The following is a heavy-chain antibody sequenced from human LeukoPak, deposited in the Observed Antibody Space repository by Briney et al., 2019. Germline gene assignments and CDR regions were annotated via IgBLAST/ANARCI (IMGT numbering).Heavy chain of an antibody. CDR2: INHSGNT. J-gene: IGHJ4*02. CDR3: AREVFGWYSFDY. D-gene: IGHD6-19*01. Sequence: PSETLSLTCAVYGGSLRGYYWSWIRQPPGKGLEWIGEINHSGNTNYNPSLKSRVTISVDTSKNQFSLKLSSVTAADTAVYYCAREVFGWYSFDYWGQGTLVTVSS. CDR1: GGSLRGYY. V-gene: IGHV4-34*01.